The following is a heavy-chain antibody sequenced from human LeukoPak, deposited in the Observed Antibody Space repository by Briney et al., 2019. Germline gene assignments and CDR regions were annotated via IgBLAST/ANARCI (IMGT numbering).Heavy chain of an antibody. J-gene: IGHJ4*02. CDR3: ARDSHRGDYDFWSGYHFYYFDY. CDR2: IYTSGST. CDR1: GGSISSYY. V-gene: IGHV4-4*07. D-gene: IGHD3-3*01. Sequence: SETLSLTCTVSGGSISSYYWSWIRQPAGRGLEWIGRIYTSGSTNYNPSLKSRVTMSVDTSKNQFSLKLSSVTAADTAVYYCARDSHRGDYDFWSGYHFYYFDYWGQGTLVTVSS.